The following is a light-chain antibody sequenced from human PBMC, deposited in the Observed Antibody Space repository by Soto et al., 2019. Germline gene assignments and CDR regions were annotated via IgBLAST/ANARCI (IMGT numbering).Light chain of an antibody. CDR2: GAS. V-gene: IGKV3-20*01. Sequence: IVLTQSPGTLSLSPGERATLSCRASQSVSSSSYLAWYQQKPGQAPRLLIYGASNRATGIPDRFSGSGSGTDFTLTISRLEPEDFAVYYCQQYGSSLTFVGGTKVEIK. J-gene: IGKJ4*01. CDR1: QSVSSSSY. CDR3: QQYGSSLT.